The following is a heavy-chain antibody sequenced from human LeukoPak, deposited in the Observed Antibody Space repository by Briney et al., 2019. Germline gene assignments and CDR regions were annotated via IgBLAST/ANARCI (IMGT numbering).Heavy chain of an antibody. CDR2: IRYDGSNK. D-gene: IGHD3-22*01. CDR1: GFTFSSYG. J-gene: IGHJ4*02. Sequence: QSGGSLGLSCAASGFTFSSYGMHWVRQAPGKGLEWVAFIRYDGSNKYYADSVKGRFTISRDNSKNTLYLQMNSLRAEDTAVYYCARDLYRIVVVPHYFDYWGQGTLVTVSS. CDR3: ARDLYRIVVVPHYFDY. V-gene: IGHV3-30*02.